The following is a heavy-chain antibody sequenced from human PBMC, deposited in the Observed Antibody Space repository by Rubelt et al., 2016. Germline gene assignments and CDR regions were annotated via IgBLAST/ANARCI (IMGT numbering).Heavy chain of an antibody. CDR2: INPNSGGT. CDR1: GYTFTGYY. J-gene: IGHJ3*02. CDR3: ARGSWFRGAFDI. Sequence: QVQLVQSGAEVKKPGASVKVSYKASGYTFTGYYMHWVRQAPGQGLEWVGRINPNSGGTNYAQKFKGRVTMTRDTSITTAYMELSRLRSDDTAVYYCARGSWFRGAFDIWGQGTMVTVSS. V-gene: IGHV1-2*06. D-gene: IGHD6-13*01.